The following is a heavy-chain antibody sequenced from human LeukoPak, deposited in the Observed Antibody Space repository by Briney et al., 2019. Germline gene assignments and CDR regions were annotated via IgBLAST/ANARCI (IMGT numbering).Heavy chain of an antibody. V-gene: IGHV4-34*01. J-gene: IGHJ4*02. CDR1: GGSFSGYY. CDR3: AKDRSGWYVWDF. CDR2: INHSGST. Sequence: PSETLSLTCAVYGGSFSGYYWSWIRQPPGKGLEWIGEINHSGSTNYNPSLKSRVTISVDTSKNQFSLKLSSVTAADTAVYYCAKDRSGWYVWDFWGQGTLVTVSS. D-gene: IGHD6-19*01.